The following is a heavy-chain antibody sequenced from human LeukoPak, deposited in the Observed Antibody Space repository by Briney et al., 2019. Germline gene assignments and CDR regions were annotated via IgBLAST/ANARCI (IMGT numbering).Heavy chain of an antibody. Sequence: GGSLRLSCAASGFTVSNKYMSWVRQAPGKGLEWDSVIYSGRSSYYADSVKGRFTISRDNSKNTLYLQMNSLRAEDTALYYCAKDMSLGIAVAGTYYYYYYMDVWGKGTTVTVSS. V-gene: IGHV3-53*05. CDR2: IYSGRSS. D-gene: IGHD6-19*01. CDR1: GFTVSNKY. CDR3: AKDMSLGIAVAGTYYYYYYMDV. J-gene: IGHJ6*03.